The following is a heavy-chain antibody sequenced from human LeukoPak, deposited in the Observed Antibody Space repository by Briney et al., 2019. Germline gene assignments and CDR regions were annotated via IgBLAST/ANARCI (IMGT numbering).Heavy chain of an antibody. CDR2: MSGSGNTI. D-gene: IGHD3-10*01. CDR3: ARAPGITMVRGTISYSYYYMDV. J-gene: IGHJ6*03. CDR1: GFTFSDYH. Sequence: GGSLRLSCAASGFTFSDYHMNWVRQGPGKGLERVSYMSGSGNTIYYEDSVRGRFTISRDNAKNSLYLQMNSLRAEDTAVYCCARAPGITMVRGTISYSYYYMDVWGTGTTVPVSS. V-gene: IGHV3-11*04.